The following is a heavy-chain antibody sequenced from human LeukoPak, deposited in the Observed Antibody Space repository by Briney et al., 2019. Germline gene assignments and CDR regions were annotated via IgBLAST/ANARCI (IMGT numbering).Heavy chain of an antibody. V-gene: IGHV3-74*01. J-gene: IGHJ4*02. CDR2: INSDGSGA. D-gene: IGHD1-26*01. Sequence: PGGSLRLSCAASGFTFSSYWMHWVRHAQGKGLVWVSRINSDGSGANYADSVKGRFTISRDNAKNTLNLQMNSLRVEDTAMYYCARDFYGTSTGWGQGTLVTVSA. CDR1: GFTFSSYW. CDR3: ARDFYGTSTG.